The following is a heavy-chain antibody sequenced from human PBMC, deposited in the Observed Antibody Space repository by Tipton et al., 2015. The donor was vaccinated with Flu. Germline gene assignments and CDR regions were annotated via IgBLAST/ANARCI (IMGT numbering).Heavy chain of an antibody. D-gene: IGHD3-10*01. V-gene: IGHV3-7*03. CDR1: GFSFSNYW. J-gene: IGHJ4*02. CDR3: AKDTYGSGSSDY. Sequence: GSLRLSCVASGFSFSNYWMSWIRQAPRKGLEWVAHIGQDGTKKYYVDSVQGRFTISRDNAKRSLYLQMNSLRAEDTAVYYCAKDTYGSGSSDYWGQGTLVTVSS. CDR2: IGQDGTKK.